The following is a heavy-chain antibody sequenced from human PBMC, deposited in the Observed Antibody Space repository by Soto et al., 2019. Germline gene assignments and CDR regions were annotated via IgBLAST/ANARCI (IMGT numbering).Heavy chain of an antibody. J-gene: IGHJ6*02. Sequence: QPGGSLRLSCAASGVTFSGSSMHWVRQASGKGLEWVGRIRSKANSYATAYAASVKGRFTISRDDSKNTAYLQMNSLKTEDTAVYYCTMYSSPHYYYYYGMGVWGQGTTVTAP. CDR2: IRSKANSYAT. V-gene: IGHV3-73*01. CDR1: GVTFSGSS. D-gene: IGHD6-13*01. CDR3: TMYSSPHYYYYYGMGV.